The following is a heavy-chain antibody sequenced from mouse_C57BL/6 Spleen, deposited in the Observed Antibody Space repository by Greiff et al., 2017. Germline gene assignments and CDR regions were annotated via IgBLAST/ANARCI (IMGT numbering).Heavy chain of an antibody. CDR2: ISSGGDYI. V-gene: IGHV5-9-1*02. CDR1: GFTFSSYA. J-gene: IGHJ2*01. CDR3: TRDSLYDYDGGPFDY. Sequence: EVKLVESGEGLVKPGGSLKLSCAASGFTFSSYAMSWVRQTPEKRLEWVAYISSGGDYIYYADTVKGRFTISRDNARNILYLQMSSLKSEDTAMYYCTRDSLYDYDGGPFDYWGQGTTLTVSS. D-gene: IGHD2-4*01.